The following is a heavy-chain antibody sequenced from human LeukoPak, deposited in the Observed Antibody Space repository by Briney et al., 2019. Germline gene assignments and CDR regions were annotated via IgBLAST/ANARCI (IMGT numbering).Heavy chain of an antibody. V-gene: IGHV1-69*01. CDR3: AKDRTIAVAGTRFYYFDY. D-gene: IGHD6-19*01. J-gene: IGHJ4*02. CDR2: LFGPA. Sequence: LFGPANYAQKFQGRVTITADESTTTAYMELSSLRSEGTAVYYCAKDRTIAVAGTRFYYFDYWGQGTLVTVSS.